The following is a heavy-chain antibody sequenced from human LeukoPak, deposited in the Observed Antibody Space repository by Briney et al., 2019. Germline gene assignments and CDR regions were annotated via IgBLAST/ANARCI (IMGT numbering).Heavy chain of an antibody. V-gene: IGHV3-30*19. D-gene: IGHD1-26*01. Sequence: PGGSLRLSCTTSGFTFTDYGINWVRQTPGKGLEWVAVISYDGSNKYYAVSVKGRFTISRDNSKNTLYLQMNSLRTEDTDVYYCARVWVQDAFDIWGQGTMVTVAS. CDR2: ISYDGSNK. CDR3: ARVWVQDAFDI. CDR1: GFTFTDYG. J-gene: IGHJ3*02.